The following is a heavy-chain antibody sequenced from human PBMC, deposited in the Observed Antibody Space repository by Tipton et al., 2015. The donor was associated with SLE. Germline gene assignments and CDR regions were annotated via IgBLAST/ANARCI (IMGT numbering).Heavy chain of an antibody. CDR2: INHSGST. D-gene: IGHD5-12*01. CDR3: ARRHYSGPFDS. CDR1: GGSFSGYY. V-gene: IGHV4-34*01. J-gene: IGHJ4*02. Sequence: TLSLTCAVYGGSFSGYYWSWIRQPPGKGLEWIGDINHSGSTNYNPSLKSRVTISVDTSKNQFLLRLSSATAADTAVYYCARRHYSGPFDSWGQGTLVTVSS.